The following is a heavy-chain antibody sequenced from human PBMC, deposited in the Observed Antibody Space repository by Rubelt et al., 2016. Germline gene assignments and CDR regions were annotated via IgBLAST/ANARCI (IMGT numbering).Heavy chain of an antibody. D-gene: IGHD4-17*01. V-gene: IGHV4-39*01. Sequence: QLQLQESGPGLVKPSETLSLTCTVSGGSISSSSYYWGWIRQPPGKGLEWIGSIYYSGSTYYNPSLKSRVTISVDTSKNQFSLKLSSVTAADTAVYYCARVAGYYGDYVDYFDYWGQGTLVTVSS. CDR3: ARVAGYYGDYVDYFDY. CDR2: IYYSGST. J-gene: IGHJ4*02. CDR1: GGSISSSSYY.